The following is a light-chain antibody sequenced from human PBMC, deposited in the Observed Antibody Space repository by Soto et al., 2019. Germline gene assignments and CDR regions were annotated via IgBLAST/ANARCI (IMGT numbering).Light chain of an antibody. CDR3: SSYTSSTNYV. J-gene: IGLJ1*01. CDR1: SIDIAPYNY. V-gene: IGLV2-14*01. CDR2: EVS. Sequence: QRVRTQPASVSGSPGHSLTISCTGTSIDIAPYNYVSWYQQHPGKAPKLIIYEVSYRPSGISNRFSGSKSGNTASLTISGLQAEEEADYYCSSYTSSTNYVFGTGTKVTVL.